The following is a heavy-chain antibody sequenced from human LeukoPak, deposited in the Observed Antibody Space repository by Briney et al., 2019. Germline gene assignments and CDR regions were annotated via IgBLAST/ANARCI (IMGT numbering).Heavy chain of an antibody. Sequence: SGTLSLTCAVSGDSIRNNNGWSWVRQTPGKGLEWIGEIHHSGSTNYNPSLKSRVTISVDTSKNQFSLKLSSVTAADTAVYYCARGSAITGSAHSRDFDYWGQGTLVTVSS. J-gene: IGHJ4*02. CDR1: GDSIRNNNG. CDR2: IHHSGST. D-gene: IGHD3-10*01. CDR3: ARGSAITGSAHSRDFDY. V-gene: IGHV4-4*02.